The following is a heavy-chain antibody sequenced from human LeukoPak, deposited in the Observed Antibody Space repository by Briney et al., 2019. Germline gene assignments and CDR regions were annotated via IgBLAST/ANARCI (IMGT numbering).Heavy chain of an antibody. D-gene: IGHD1-26*01. CDR3: AKVGYLRSLDY. J-gene: IGHJ4*02. V-gene: IGHV3-73*01. CDR1: GFTFIGSA. CDR2: IRSKANSYAT. Sequence: PGGSLRLSCAASGFTFIGSAMHWVRQASGKGLEWVGRIRSKANSYATAYVASVKGRFTISRDNSKNTLYLQMNSLRAEDTAVYYCAKVGYLRSLDYWGQGTLVTVSS.